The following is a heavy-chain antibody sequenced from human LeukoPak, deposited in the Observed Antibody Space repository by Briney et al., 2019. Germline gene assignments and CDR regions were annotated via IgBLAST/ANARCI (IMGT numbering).Heavy chain of an antibody. CDR1: GFTFSSYA. CDR2: ISGSGGST. D-gene: IGHD6-19*01. V-gene: IGHV3-23*01. Sequence: GGSLRLSCAASGFTFSSYAMSWVRQAPGKGLEWVSAISGSGGSTYYADSVKGRFTISRDNSKNTLYLQMNSLRAEDTAVYYCAKESLKSSGWYNVPYYFDYWGQGTLVTVSS. J-gene: IGHJ4*02. CDR3: AKESLKSSGWYNVPYYFDY.